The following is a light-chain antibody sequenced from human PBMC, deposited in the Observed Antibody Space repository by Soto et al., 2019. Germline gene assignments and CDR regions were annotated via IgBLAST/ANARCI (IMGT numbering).Light chain of an antibody. CDR1: RSNIGSNT. CDR2: SNN. CDR3: ATWDDGLNGHVV. V-gene: IGLV1-44*01. J-gene: IGLJ2*01. Sequence: QSVLTQPPSESGTPGQRVTISCSGSRSNIGSNTVNWYQQLPGTAPKFLIYSNNQRPSGVPKRFSCSKSGTSASLAISGLQSEDEADYYCATWDDGLNGHVVFGGGTKLTVL.